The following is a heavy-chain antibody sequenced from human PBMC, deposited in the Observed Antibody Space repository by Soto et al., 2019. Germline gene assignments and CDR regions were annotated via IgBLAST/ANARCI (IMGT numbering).Heavy chain of an antibody. CDR1: GGSFSGYY. D-gene: IGHD5-12*01. CDR2: INHSGST. V-gene: IGHV4-34*01. CDR3: ARGRWLQTSFDY. Sequence: PSETLSLTCAVYGGSFSGYYWSWIRQPPGKGLEWIGEINHSGSTNYNPSLKSRVTISVDTSKNQFSLKLSSVTAADTAVYYCARGRWLQTSFDYWGQGTLVTVSS. J-gene: IGHJ4*02.